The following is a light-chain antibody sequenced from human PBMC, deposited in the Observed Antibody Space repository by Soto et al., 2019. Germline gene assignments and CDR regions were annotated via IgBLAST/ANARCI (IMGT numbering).Light chain of an antibody. V-gene: IGKV3-15*01. Sequence: EIVMTQSPATLSVAPGERAALSCRASQSVSTNLAWYQHKPGQAPWLLIYGASTRATGIPARFSGSGSGTECTLTIRSLQSEDYAIDYGQQYHNWPPLTFGGGTKVDIK. CDR1: QSVSTN. CDR2: GAS. J-gene: IGKJ4*01. CDR3: QQYHNWPPLT.